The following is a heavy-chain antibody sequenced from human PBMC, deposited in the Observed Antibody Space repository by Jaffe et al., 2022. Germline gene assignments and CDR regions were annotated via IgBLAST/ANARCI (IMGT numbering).Heavy chain of an antibody. D-gene: IGHD5-12*01. Sequence: QLQLQESGPGLVKPSETLSLTCTVSGGSISSSSYYWGWIRQPPGKGLEWIGSIYYSGSTYYNPSLKSRVTISVDTSKNQFSLKLSSVTAADTAVYYCARRRYSGYDYVPGFDYWGQGTLVTVSS. CDR3: ARRRYSGYDYVPGFDY. CDR2: IYYSGST. J-gene: IGHJ4*02. CDR1: GGSISSSSYY. V-gene: IGHV4-39*01.